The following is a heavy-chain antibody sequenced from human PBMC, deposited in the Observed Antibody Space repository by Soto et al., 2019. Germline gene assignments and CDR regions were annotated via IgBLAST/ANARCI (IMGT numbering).Heavy chain of an antibody. D-gene: IGHD5-12*01. J-gene: IGHJ6*02. Sequence: ASVEVSCKASGYTFTSYYMHWVRQAPGQGLEWMGGIIPIFGTANYAQKFQGRVTITADESTSTAYMELSSLRSEDTAVYYCARDQISGYDSSHYYYGMDVWGQGTTVTVSS. CDR2: IIPIFGTA. CDR1: GYTFTSYY. V-gene: IGHV1-69*13. CDR3: ARDQISGYDSSHYYYGMDV.